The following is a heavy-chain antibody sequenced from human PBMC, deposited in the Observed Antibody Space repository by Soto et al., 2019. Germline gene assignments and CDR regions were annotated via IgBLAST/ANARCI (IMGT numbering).Heavy chain of an antibody. J-gene: IGHJ4*02. CDR2: INAYIAKT. D-gene: IGHD2-21*02. V-gene: IGHV1-18*01. CDR1: GYTFINYG. Sequence: QVQLVQSGGEVKKPGASVKVSCKASGYTFINYGITWVRQAPGQGLEWLAWINAYIAKTDNAQKVQGRVTMTADTSTSTAYLGLRSLTPVDTAVCYCASGDGDTLDYWGQGTVVTVSS. CDR3: ASGDGDTLDY.